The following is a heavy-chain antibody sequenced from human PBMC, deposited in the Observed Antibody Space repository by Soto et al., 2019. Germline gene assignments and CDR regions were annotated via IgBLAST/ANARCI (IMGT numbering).Heavy chain of an antibody. D-gene: IGHD6-13*01. CDR2: SYYSGST. V-gene: IGHV4-31*03. CDR3: ARSAAGTWVYFDF. CDR1: GGSIRSSGFY. Sequence: QVQLQESGPGLVKPSQTLSLTCTVSGGSIRSSGFYWSWIRQHPGKGLEWIRYSYYSGSTYYNPSLKSRVTISVDTSKNQFSLKLSSLTAADTAVYYCARSAAGTWVYFDFWGQGTLVTVSS. J-gene: IGHJ4*02.